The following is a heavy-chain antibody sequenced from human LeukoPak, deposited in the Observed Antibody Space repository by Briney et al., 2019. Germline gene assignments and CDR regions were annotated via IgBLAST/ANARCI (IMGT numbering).Heavy chain of an antibody. Sequence: SETLSLTCTVSGYSISTSYYWGWIRQPPGKGLEWIGSIYHSGNTYYNPSLKSRVTISVDTSKNQFSLKLSSVTAADTAVYYCARHDSSGYYLDYWGQGTLVTVSS. J-gene: IGHJ4*02. CDR3: ARHDSSGYYLDY. CDR2: IYHSGNT. V-gene: IGHV4-38-2*02. CDR1: GYSISTSYY. D-gene: IGHD3-22*01.